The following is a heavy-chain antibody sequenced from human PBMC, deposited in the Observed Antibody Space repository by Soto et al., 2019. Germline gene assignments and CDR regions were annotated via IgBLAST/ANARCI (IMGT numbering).Heavy chain of an antibody. CDR2: IYYSGST. CDR3: ARQPTTGDTDLWFDP. Sequence: SETLSLTCTVSGGSISSGDYYWSWIRQPPGKGLEWIGYIYYSGSTYYNPSLKSRVTVSVDTSKNEFSLKLRSVTAADTAVYYCARQPTTGDTDLWFDPWGQGTLVTVSS. CDR1: GGSISSGDYY. J-gene: IGHJ5*02. D-gene: IGHD2-21*01. V-gene: IGHV4-30-4*01.